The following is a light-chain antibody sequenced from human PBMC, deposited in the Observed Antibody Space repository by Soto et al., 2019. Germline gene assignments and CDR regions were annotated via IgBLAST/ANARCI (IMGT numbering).Light chain of an antibody. Sequence: DIQMTQSPSSLSASVGDRVTITCRASQSISSYLNWYQQKPGKAPKLLIYAASSLQSGVPSRFSGSGSGTDFTLTISSLQREDIATYYCLQSYGTPLTFGGGTKVEIK. V-gene: IGKV1-39*01. CDR1: QSISSY. J-gene: IGKJ4*01. CDR3: LQSYGTPLT. CDR2: AAS.